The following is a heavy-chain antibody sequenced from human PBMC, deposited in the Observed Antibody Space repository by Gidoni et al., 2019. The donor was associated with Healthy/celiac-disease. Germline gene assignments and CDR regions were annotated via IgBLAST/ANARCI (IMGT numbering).Heavy chain of an antibody. J-gene: IGHJ6*02. CDR2: IWYDGSNK. CDR3: ARVGYDFWSGYYYGMDV. CDR1: GFTFSSSG. V-gene: IGHV3-33*01. Sequence: QVQLVESGGGVVQPGRSLRLSCAASGFTFSSSGMHWVRQAPGKGLEWVAVIWYDGSNKYYADSVKGRFTISRDNSKNTLYLQMNSLRAEDTAVYYCARVGYDFWSGYYYGMDVWGQGTTVTVSS. D-gene: IGHD3-3*01.